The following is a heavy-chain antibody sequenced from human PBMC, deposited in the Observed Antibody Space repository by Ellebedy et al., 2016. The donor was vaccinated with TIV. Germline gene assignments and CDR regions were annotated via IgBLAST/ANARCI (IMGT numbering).Heavy chain of an antibody. CDR1: GFTFSNFW. CDR2: IKDDGSEK. CDR3: ARVGSAAGTNWYFDL. Sequence: GESLKISCAASGFTFSNFWMIWVRQAPGKGLEWVANIKDDGSEKSYVDSVKGRFTISRDNAKNSLYLQMNSLRAEDTAVYYCARVGSAAGTNWYFDLWGRGTLVTVSS. D-gene: IGHD6-13*01. J-gene: IGHJ2*01. V-gene: IGHV3-7*01.